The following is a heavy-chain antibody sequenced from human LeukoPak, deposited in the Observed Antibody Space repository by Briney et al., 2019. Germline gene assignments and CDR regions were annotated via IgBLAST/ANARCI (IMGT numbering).Heavy chain of an antibody. Sequence: SETLSLTCAVYGGSFSGYYWSWIRQPPGKGLEWIGEINHSGSTNYNPSLKSRVTISVDTSKNQFSLKLSSVTAADTAVYYCARGPRSDEYSSSLDRLFCRRRSACFDYWGQGTLVTVSS. CDR2: INHSGST. D-gene: IGHD6-6*01. J-gene: IGHJ4*02. CDR1: GGSFSGYY. CDR3: ARGPRSDEYSSSLDRLFCRRRSACFDY. V-gene: IGHV4-34*01.